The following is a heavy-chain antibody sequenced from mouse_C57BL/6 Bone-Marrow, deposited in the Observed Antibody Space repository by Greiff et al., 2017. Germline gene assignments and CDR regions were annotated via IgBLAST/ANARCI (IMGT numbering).Heavy chain of an antibody. D-gene: IGHD1-1*01. CDR1: VFNIKNTY. CDR3: ARGATVVAWYFDV. V-gene: IGHV14-3*01. CDR2: IDPATGNT. Sequence: EVQLQQSVAELVRPGASVTLSCTASVFNIKNTYLHWVKQRPEPGLEWIGRIDPATGNTTYAPKFQGKATITADTSSNTAYLQLSSLTSEDTAIYYCARGATVVAWYFDVWGTGTTVTVSS. J-gene: IGHJ1*03.